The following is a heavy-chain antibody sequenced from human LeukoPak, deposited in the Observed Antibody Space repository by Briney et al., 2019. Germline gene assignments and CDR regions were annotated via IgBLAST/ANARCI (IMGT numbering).Heavy chain of an antibody. CDR2: VRYDGSNK. D-gene: IGHD6-25*01. J-gene: IGHJ3*02. Sequence: GGSLRLSCTASGFTFSSYGMHWVRQAPGKGLEWVTFVRYDGSNKNYADSVRGRFTISRDNSKNTLYLEMNSLRAEDTAIYYCAKDVISGLYGPGAFDIWGQGTFVTVSS. V-gene: IGHV3-30*02. CDR3: AKDVISGLYGPGAFDI. CDR1: GFTFSSYG.